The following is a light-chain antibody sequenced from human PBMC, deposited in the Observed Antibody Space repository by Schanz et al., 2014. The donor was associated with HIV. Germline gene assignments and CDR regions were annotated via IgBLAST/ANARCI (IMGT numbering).Light chain of an antibody. CDR3: SSSAGSDNLV. Sequence: QSALTQPPSASGSPGQSVTISCTGTSSDVGGYNYVSWYQQHPGKAPKLMIYEVTKRPSGVPGRFSGSKSGNTASLTVSGLQVDDEADYYCSSSAGSDNLVFGGGTKLTVL. V-gene: IGLV2-8*01. CDR2: EVT. CDR1: SSDVGGYNY. J-gene: IGLJ2*01.